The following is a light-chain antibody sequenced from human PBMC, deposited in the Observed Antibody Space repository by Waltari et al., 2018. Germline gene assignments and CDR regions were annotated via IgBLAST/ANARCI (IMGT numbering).Light chain of an antibody. J-gene: IGLJ2*01. CDR3: CSNVGSSVF. V-gene: IGLV2-23*01. CDR1: NSNVGSYNL. Sequence: QSALTQPASVSGSPGQSITISCTGFNSNVGSYNLVSWYQKHPGKAPKLLIYEGNRRPSVVSNRFACSKADYTASLTLSGLQAEDEADYYCCSNVGSSVFFGGGTKLTVL. CDR2: EGN.